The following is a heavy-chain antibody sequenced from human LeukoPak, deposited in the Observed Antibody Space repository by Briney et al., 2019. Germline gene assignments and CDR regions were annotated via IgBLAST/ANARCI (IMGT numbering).Heavy chain of an antibody. V-gene: IGHV1-2*02. CDR1: GYTFTAYY. J-gene: IGHJ5*02. Sequence: ASVTVSCKASGYTFTAYYMHWVRQAPGQGLEWMGWINPNSGGTNYAQKFQGRVTMTRDTSIGTAYMELSRLRSDDTAVYYCAKNFFGSGSYVLVFDPWGQGTLVTVSS. CDR2: INPNSGGT. CDR3: AKNFFGSGSYVLVFDP. D-gene: IGHD3-10*01.